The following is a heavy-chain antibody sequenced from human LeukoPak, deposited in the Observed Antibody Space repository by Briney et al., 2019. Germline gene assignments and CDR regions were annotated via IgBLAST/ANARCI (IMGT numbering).Heavy chain of an antibody. CDR2: IYTSGST. J-gene: IGHJ4*02. V-gene: IGHV4-4*07. CDR3: ARVRKQCSSTSCYSDYYFDY. Sequence: PSETLSLTCTVSGGSISSYYWSWIRQPAGKGLEWIGRIYTSGSTNYNPSLKSRVTMSVDTSKNQFSLKLNSVTAADTAVYYCARVRKQCSSTSCYSDYYFDYWGQGTLVTVSS. D-gene: IGHD2-2*01. CDR1: GGSISSYY.